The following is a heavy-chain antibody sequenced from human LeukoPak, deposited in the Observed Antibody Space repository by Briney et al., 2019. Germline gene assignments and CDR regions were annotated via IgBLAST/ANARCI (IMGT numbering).Heavy chain of an antibody. CDR1: GFTFSSYN. D-gene: IGHD3-10*01. CDR3: ARAKPKNMVRGLIMRRESRYYFDY. J-gene: IGHJ4*02. V-gene: IGHV3-53*01. CDR2: IYSGGST. Sequence: GGSLRLSCVASGFTFSSYNMNWVRQAPGKGLEWVSVIYSGGSTYYADSVKGRFTISRDNSKSTLYIQMNSLRAEDTAVYYCARAKPKNMVRGLIMRRESRYYFDYWGQGTLVTVSS.